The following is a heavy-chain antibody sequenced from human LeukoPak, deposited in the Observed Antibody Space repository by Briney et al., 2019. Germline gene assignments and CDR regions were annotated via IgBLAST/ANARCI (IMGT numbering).Heavy chain of an antibody. CDR1: GGSFSGYY. CDR2: INQSGST. CDR3: ARAHTSPCNGGPCPFFLDY. V-gene: IGHV4-34*01. Sequence: PSEILSLTCAVYGGSFSGYYWSWIGQPPGKGLEWSGEINQSGSTNYNPSLESRVTMSVDTSKNQFSLKLTSLTAADTAVYYCARAHTSPCNGGPCPFFLDYWGQGTLVTVSS. J-gene: IGHJ4*02. D-gene: IGHD3-16*01.